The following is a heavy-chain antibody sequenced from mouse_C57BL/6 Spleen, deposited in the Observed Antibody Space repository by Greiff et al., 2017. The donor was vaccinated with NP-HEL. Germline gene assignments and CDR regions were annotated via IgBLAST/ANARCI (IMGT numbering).Heavy chain of an antibody. CDR2: INPYNGDT. CDR3: ASYDYASYAMDY. J-gene: IGHJ4*01. D-gene: IGHD2-4*01. CDR1: GYSFTGYF. Sequence: VQLQQSGPELVKPGDSVKISCKASGYSFTGYFMNWVMQSHGKSLEWIGRINPYNGDTFYNQKFKGKATLTVDKSSSTAHMELRSLTSEDSAVYYCASYDYASYAMDYWGQGTSVTVSS. V-gene: IGHV1-20*01.